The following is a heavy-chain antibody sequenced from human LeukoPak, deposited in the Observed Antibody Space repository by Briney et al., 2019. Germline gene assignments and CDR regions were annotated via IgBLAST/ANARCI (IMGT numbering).Heavy chain of an antibody. CDR1: GFTFSSYS. CDR2: ISSSSSYI. CDR3: ARGTYDSSGYSDY. D-gene: IGHD3-22*01. Sequence: GGSLRLSCAASGFTFSSYSMNWVRQAPGKGLEWVSSISSSSSYIYYADSVKGRFTISRDNAKNSLYLQMNSLRAEDTAAYYCARGTYDSSGYSDYWGQGTLVTVSS. J-gene: IGHJ4*02. V-gene: IGHV3-21*01.